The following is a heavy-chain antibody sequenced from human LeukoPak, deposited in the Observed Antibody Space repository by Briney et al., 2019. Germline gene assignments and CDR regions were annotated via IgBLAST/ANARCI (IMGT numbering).Heavy chain of an antibody. CDR1: GFTFSSYA. Sequence: GGSLRLSCAASGFTFSSYAMSWVRQAPGKGLEWVSAISGSGGSTYYADFVKGRFTISRDNSKNTLYLQINSLRAEDTAVYYCANQGSSWYGHHYWGQGTLVTVSS. J-gene: IGHJ4*02. CDR3: ANQGSSWYGHHY. D-gene: IGHD6-13*01. CDR2: ISGSGGST. V-gene: IGHV3-23*01.